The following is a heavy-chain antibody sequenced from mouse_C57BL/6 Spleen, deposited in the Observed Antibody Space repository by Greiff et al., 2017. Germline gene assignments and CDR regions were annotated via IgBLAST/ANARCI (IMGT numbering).Heavy chain of an antibody. Sequence: QVQLQQPGAELVKPGASVKLSCKASGYTFTSYWMHWVKQRPGQGLEWIGMIHPNSGSTNYNEKFKSKATLTVDKSSSTAYMQLSSLTSEDSAVYYCARERPLGEGDYFDYWGQGTTLTVSS. D-gene: IGHD6-1*01. V-gene: IGHV1-64*01. CDR1: GYTFTSYW. CDR3: ARERPLGEGDYFDY. J-gene: IGHJ2*01. CDR2: IHPNSGST.